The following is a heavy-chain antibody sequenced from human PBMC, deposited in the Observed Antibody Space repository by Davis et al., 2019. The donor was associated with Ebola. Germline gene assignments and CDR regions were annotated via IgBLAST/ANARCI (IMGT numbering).Heavy chain of an antibody. D-gene: IGHD2-8*01. V-gene: IGHV4-39*07. J-gene: IGHJ6*03. Sequence: SETLSLTCTVSGGSISSSSYYWGWIRQPPGTGLEYIGEINHSGTINYNPSLKSRVTISVDTSKNQFSLKLSSVTAADTAVYYCARGCPILYDFADYMDVWGKGTTVTVSS. CDR3: ARGCPILYDFADYMDV. CDR2: INHSGTI. CDR1: GGSISSSSYY.